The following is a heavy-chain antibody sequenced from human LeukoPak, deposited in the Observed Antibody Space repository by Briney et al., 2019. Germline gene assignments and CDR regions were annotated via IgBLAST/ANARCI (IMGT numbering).Heavy chain of an antibody. CDR2: RYSDGST. D-gene: IGHD3-10*01. CDR3: AKEGQYYYGSGSYYNPLGIER. J-gene: IGHJ4*02. Sequence: PGGSPRLYCAASGGTVSRNYMSWVRQAPGKGLEWVSVRYSDGSTYHADSVKGRFTISRDNSKNTLYLQMNSLRAEDTAVYYCAKEGQYYYGSGSYYNPLGIERWGQGTLVTVSS. CDR1: GGTVSRNY. V-gene: IGHV3-53*01.